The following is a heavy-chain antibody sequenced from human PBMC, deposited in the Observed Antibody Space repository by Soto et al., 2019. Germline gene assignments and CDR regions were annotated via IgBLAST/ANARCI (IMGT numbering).Heavy chain of an antibody. CDR2: IIPIFGTA. Sequence: ASVKVSCKASGGTFSSYAISWVRQAPGQGLEWMGGIIPIFGTANYAQKFQGRVTITADESTSTAYMELSSLRSEDTAVYYCARDANLGYCSGGSCYSQDYWGQGTLVTVSS. CDR1: GGTFSSYA. CDR3: ARDANLGYCSGGSCYSQDY. D-gene: IGHD2-15*01. V-gene: IGHV1-69*13. J-gene: IGHJ4*02.